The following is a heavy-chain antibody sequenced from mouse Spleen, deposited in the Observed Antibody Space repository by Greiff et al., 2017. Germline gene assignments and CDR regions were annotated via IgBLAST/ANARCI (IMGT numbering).Heavy chain of an antibody. V-gene: IGHV1-39*01. CDR2: INPNYGTT. D-gene: IGHD3-1*01. J-gene: IGHJ2*01. Sequence: EVKVVESGPVLVKPGASVKISCKASGYSFTDDNMNWMKQSSGKSLEWIGAINPNYGTTSYNQSFKGKATLTVDHSSTTVYMLLNSLTSEDSAVYYCARRGLYFDYWGQGTTLTVST. CDR3: ARRGLYFDY. CDR1: GYSFTDDN.